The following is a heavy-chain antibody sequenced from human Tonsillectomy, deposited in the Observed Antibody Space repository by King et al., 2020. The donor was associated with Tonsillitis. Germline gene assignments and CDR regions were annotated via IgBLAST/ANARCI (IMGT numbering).Heavy chain of an antibody. V-gene: IGHV3-21*01. CDR3: ARGGSPGGWYLDY. D-gene: IGHD6-19*01. Sequence: VQLVESGGGLVKPGGSLRLSCAASGFTFSSYSMNWVRQAPGKGLEWVSSISSSSSYIFYADSVKGRFTVSRDNAKNSLYLQTNSLRAEDTAVYYCARGGSPGGWYLDYWGQGTLVTVSS. CDR2: ISSSSSYI. J-gene: IGHJ4*02. CDR1: GFTFSSYS.